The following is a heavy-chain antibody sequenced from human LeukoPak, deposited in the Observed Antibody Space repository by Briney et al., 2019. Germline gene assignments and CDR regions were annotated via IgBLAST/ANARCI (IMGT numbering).Heavy chain of an antibody. D-gene: IGHD6-13*01. CDR1: GGSINTYY. Sequence: PSETLSLTCTVSGGSINTYYWSWIRQPPGKGLEWVGYIYYSGSTYYNPSLKSRITISVDTSKNQFSLSLSSVTAADTAVYYCASEAAYSSTWYYFDYWGQGTLVTVSS. J-gene: IGHJ4*02. CDR3: ASEAAYSSTWYYFDY. CDR2: IYYSGST. V-gene: IGHV4-59*08.